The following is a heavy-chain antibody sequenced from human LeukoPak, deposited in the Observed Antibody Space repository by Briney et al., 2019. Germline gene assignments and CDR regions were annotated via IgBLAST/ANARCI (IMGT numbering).Heavy chain of an antibody. CDR1: GFTVSSDA. V-gene: IGHV3-30*04. Sequence: QAGGSLRLSCAASGFTVSSDAMHWVRQAPGKGLEWVAVISYDGSNKYYADSVKGRFTISRDNSKNTLYLQMNSLRAEDTAVYYCAKTFRSTSMDVWGKGTTVTVSS. CDR2: ISYDGSNK. J-gene: IGHJ6*03. D-gene: IGHD2-2*01. CDR3: AKTFRSTSMDV.